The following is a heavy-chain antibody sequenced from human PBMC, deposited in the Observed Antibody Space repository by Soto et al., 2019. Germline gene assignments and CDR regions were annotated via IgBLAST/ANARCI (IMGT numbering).Heavy chain of an antibody. CDR2: ISYSGST. Sequence: QVQLQESGPGLVKPSQTLSLTCTVSGGSISSGGYYWSWIRQHPGKGLECIGYISYSGSTNYNPSLKSRVTISMDTSKNRFSLKLSSVTAADTAVYYCARDRGRTVTTSYYQYYGMDVWGQGTTVTVSS. CDR3: ARDRGRTVTTSYYQYYGMDV. V-gene: IGHV4-31*03. J-gene: IGHJ6*02. D-gene: IGHD4-17*01. CDR1: GGSISSGGYY.